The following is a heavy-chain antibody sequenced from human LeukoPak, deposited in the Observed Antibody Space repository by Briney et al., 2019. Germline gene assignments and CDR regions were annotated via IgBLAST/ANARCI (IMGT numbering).Heavy chain of an antibody. J-gene: IGHJ4*02. CDR2: VDPEDGET. D-gene: IGHD4-17*01. Sequence: ASVKVSCKVSGYTFTDYYMHWVQQAPGKVLEWMGLVDPEDGETIYAEKFQGRVTITADTSTDTAYMELSSLRSEDTAVYYCATGNPTYGDYDYWGQGTLVTVSS. CDR1: GYTFTDYY. CDR3: ATGNPTYGDYDY. V-gene: IGHV1-69-2*01.